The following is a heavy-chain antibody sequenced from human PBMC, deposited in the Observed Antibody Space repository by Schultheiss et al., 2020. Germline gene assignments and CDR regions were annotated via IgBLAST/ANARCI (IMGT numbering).Heavy chain of an antibody. D-gene: IGHD1-26*01. CDR1: GGPITTY. V-gene: IGHV4-59*08. J-gene: IGHJ6*02. Sequence: SETLSLTCTVSGGPITTYWSWIRQPPGKGLEWIGRIYTSGSTNYNPSLKSRVTISVDTSKNQFSLKLSSVTAADTAVYYCARQRSGSYGMDVWGQGTTVTVSS. CDR2: IYTSGST. CDR3: ARQRSGSYGMDV.